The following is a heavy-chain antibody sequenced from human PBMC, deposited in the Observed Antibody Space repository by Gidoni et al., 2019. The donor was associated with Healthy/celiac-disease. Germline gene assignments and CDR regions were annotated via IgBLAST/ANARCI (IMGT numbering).Heavy chain of an antibody. D-gene: IGHD1-7*01. CDR2: IKSKTDGGTT. V-gene: IGHV3-15*01. CDR3: TTITGTTGWSWFDP. J-gene: IGHJ5*02. Sequence: EVQLVESGGGLVKPGGSLRLSCAASGFTFSNAWMSWVRQAPGKGLGWVGRIKSKTDGGTTDYAAPVKGRFTISRDDSKNTLYLQMNSLKTEDTAVYYCTTITGTTGWSWFDPWGQGTLVTVSS. CDR1: GFTFSNAW.